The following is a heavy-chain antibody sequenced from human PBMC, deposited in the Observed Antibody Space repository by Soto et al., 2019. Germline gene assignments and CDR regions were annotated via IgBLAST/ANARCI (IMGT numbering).Heavy chain of an antibody. CDR1: GGTFSSYA. V-gene: IGHV1-69*13. CDR2: IIPIFGTA. J-gene: IGHJ5*02. D-gene: IGHD2-8*01. Sequence: SVKVSCKASGGTFSSYAISWVRQAPGQGLEWMGGIIPIFGTANYAQKFQGRVTITADESTSTAYMELSSLRSEDTAVYYCARASSCHNGVCLWLDTWGQGTLVTVSS. CDR3: ARASSCHNGVCLWLDT.